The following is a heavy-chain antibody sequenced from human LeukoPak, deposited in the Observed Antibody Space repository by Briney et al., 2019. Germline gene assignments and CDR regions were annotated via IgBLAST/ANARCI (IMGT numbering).Heavy chain of an antibody. Sequence: RGESLEISCKGSGYNFTTYWIGWVRQMSGKGLEWVGIIYPGDSDTRYSPSFQGQVTISADKSISTAYLQWSSLKASDTAMYYCVKGVGYCSGSTCYSYNWFDPWGQGTLVTVSS. CDR1: GYNFTTYW. D-gene: IGHD2-15*01. CDR3: VKGVGYCSGSTCYSYNWFDP. CDR2: IYPGDSDT. V-gene: IGHV5-51*01. J-gene: IGHJ5*02.